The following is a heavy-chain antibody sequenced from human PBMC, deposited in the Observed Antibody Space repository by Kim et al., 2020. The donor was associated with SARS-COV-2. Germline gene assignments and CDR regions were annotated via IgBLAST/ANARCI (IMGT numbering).Heavy chain of an antibody. CDR1: GFTFSSYS. D-gene: IGHD1-26*01. V-gene: IGHV3-48*02. J-gene: IGHJ4*02. Sequence: GGSLRLSCVGSGFTFSSYSMNWVRQPPRKGLEWISHISSSGSSMFYADSVKGRFTVSRDNARNSLLLEMNSLRDEDTAVYYCARTVGRYSGMDWGQGTLVTVSS. CDR3: ARTVGRYSGMD. CDR2: ISSSGSSM.